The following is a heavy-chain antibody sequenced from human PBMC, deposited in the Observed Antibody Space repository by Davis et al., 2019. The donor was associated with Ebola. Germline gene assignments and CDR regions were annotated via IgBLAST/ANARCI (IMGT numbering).Heavy chain of an antibody. D-gene: IGHD5-12*01. CDR2: ISAYNGNT. J-gene: IGHJ4*02. Sequence: ASVKVSCKASGYTFTSYGISWVRQAPGQGLEWMGWISAYNGNTNYAQKLQGRVTMITDTSTSTAYMELRSLRSDDTAVYYCARGRSMVATQVGLRYWGQGTLVTVSS. CDR3: ARGRSMVATQVGLRY. V-gene: IGHV1-18*01. CDR1: GYTFTSYG.